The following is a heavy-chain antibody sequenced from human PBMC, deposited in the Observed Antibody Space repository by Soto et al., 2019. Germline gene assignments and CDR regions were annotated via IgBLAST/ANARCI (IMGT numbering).Heavy chain of an antibody. D-gene: IGHD3-22*01. CDR1: GFTLSYHY. V-gene: IGHV3-72*01. Sequence: PGGSLRLSCAGSGFTLSYHYIDGVRQSPGKGLEWVGRSRDKAQGYSTAYAASVKGRFTTSRDESKKSVYLQMNSLKTEDTAVYYCVRATYFSDSSGYTRCFDSWGQGTLVTVSS. CDR3: VRATYFSDSSGYTRCFDS. J-gene: IGHJ4*02. CDR2: SRDKAQGYST.